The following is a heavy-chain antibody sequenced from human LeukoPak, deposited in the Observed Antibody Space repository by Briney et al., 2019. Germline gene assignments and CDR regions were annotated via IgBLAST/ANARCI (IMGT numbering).Heavy chain of an antibody. CDR2: IYHSGST. CDR1: GYSISSGYY. J-gene: IGHJ4*02. Sequence: SETLSLTCTVSGYSISSGYYWGWIRPPPGKGLEWIGSIYHSGSTYYNPSLKSRVTISVDTSKNQFSLKLSSVTAADTAVYYCARQGIGSCSDYWGQGTLVTVSS. D-gene: IGHD2-15*01. V-gene: IGHV4-38-2*02. CDR3: ARQGIGSCSDY.